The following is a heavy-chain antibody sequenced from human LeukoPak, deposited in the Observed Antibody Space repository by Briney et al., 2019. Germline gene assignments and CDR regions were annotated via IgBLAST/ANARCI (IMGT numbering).Heavy chain of an antibody. D-gene: IGHD3-16*02. V-gene: IGHV1-2*02. CDR3: ARVWAPRVVTYAFDI. J-gene: IGHJ3*02. CDR2: INPYSGGT. Sequence: ASVKVSCKASGYTFSDYYMHWVRQAPGQGLEWMGWINPYSGGTDYAQQFRGRVTMTRDPAINIAYMELSRLRSDDTAVYYCARVWAPRVVTYAFDIWGQGTMVTVSS. CDR1: GYTFSDYY.